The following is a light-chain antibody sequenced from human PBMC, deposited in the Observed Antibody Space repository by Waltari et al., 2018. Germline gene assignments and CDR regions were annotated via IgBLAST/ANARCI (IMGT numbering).Light chain of an antibody. J-gene: IGKJ5*01. V-gene: IGKV3-11*01. CDR1: QSVSSY. CDR3: QQRANWPIT. Sequence: EIVLTQSPATLSLSPGERATLTCRASQSVSSYLIWYQQKPGQAPRLLIYDAFNRATGIPARFSCSGSGTDFTLTISSLEPEDFAVYYCQQRANWPITFGQGTRLEIK. CDR2: DAF.